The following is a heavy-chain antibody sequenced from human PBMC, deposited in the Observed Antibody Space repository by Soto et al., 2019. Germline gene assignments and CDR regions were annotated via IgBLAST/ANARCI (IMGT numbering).Heavy chain of an antibody. D-gene: IGHD3-22*01. V-gene: IGHV3-33*01. Sequence: VQLVESGGGVVQPGRSLRLSCAASGFTFSSYGMHWVRQAPGKGLEWVAVIWYDGSNKYYADSVKGRFTISRDNSKNTLYLQMNSLRAEDTAVYYCARDWNYDSRGYWGQGTLVTVSS. J-gene: IGHJ4*02. CDR3: ARDWNYDSRGY. CDR1: GFTFSSYG. CDR2: IWYDGSNK.